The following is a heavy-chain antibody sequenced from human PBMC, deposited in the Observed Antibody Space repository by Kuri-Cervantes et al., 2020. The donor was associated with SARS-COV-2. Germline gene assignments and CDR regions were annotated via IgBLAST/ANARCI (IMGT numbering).Heavy chain of an antibody. J-gene: IGHJ3*02. D-gene: IGHD3-22*01. CDR2: IYTDGST. Sequence: SETLSLTCTVSGGSISSSSYYWSWIRQPAGKGLEWIGRIYTDGSTNYNPSLKSRVTISVDTSKNQFSLKLSSVTAADTAVYYCISSGYYNDAFDIWGQGTMVTVSS. CDR3: ISSGYYNDAFDI. V-gene: IGHV4-61*02. CDR1: GGSISSSSYY.